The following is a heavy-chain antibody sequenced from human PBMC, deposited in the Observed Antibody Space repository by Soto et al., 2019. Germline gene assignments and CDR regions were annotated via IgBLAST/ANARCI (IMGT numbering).Heavy chain of an antibody. CDR1: GGSISSSSYY. V-gene: IGHV4-39*01. CDR2: IYYSGST. J-gene: IGHJ5*02. D-gene: IGHD1-7*01. Sequence: SETLSLTCTVSGGSISSSSYYWGWIRQPPGKGLEWIGSIYYSGSTYYNPSLKSRVTISVDTSKNQFSLKLSSVTAADTAVYYCARQNWNYDHWFDPWGQGTLVTVPQ. CDR3: ARQNWNYDHWFDP.